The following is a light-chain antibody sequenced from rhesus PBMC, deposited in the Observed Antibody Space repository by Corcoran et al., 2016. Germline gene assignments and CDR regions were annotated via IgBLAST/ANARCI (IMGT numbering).Light chain of an antibody. CDR2: EAS. J-gene: IGKJ3*01. CDR3: QHYYSTPFT. CDR1: QGITNE. V-gene: IGKV1-21*01. Sequence: DIQMTQSPSSLSASVGDRVTITCRASQGITNELAWYQQKPGEIPKLLIYEASSLQSGIPSRFSGSGSGTDFTLTINSLQPEDFATYYCQHYYSTPFTFGPGTKLDIK.